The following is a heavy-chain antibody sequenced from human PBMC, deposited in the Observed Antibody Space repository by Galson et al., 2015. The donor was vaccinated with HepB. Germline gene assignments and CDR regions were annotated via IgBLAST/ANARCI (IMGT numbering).Heavy chain of an antibody. CDR1: GFTFSSYA. CDR2: ISGSGGST. Sequence: SLRLSCAASGFTFSSYAMSWVRQAPGKGLEWVSAISGSGGSTYYADSVKGRFTISRDNSKNTLYLQMNSLRAEDTAVYYCAKEISYYGSGSYPNDYWGQGTLVTVSS. D-gene: IGHD3-10*01. CDR3: AKEISYYGSGSYPNDY. J-gene: IGHJ4*02. V-gene: IGHV3-23*01.